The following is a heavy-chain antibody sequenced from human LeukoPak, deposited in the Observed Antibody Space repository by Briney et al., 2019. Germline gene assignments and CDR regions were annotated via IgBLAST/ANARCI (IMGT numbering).Heavy chain of an antibody. CDR3: ARDHGAIALTNYLDY. J-gene: IGHJ4*02. Sequence: GGSLRLSCAASGFTFDDYGMGWVRQAPGKGLEWVSNINRNGGNTAYADSVKGRLTISRDNAKNSLYLQMNSLRAEDTALYYCARDHGAIALTNYLDYWGQGTLVTVSS. V-gene: IGHV3-20*04. CDR1: GFTFDDYG. CDR2: INRNGGNT. D-gene: IGHD1-1*01.